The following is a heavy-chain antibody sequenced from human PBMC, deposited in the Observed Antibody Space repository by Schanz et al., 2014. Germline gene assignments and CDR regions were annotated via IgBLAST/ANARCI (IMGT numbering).Heavy chain of an antibody. CDR1: GFSFSDYY. Sequence: QVQLVESGGGVVQPGRSLRLSCAASGFSFSDYYMSWIRQAPGKGLEWISFINTGSNYINYADSVKGRFTISRDNTKNSLFLQLNSRRADDTAVYCCARNRGSGGQNWYFDLWGRGTLVTVSS. V-gene: IGHV3-11*05. J-gene: IGHJ2*01. CDR3: ARNRGSGGQNWYFDL. CDR2: INTGSNYI. D-gene: IGHD1-26*01.